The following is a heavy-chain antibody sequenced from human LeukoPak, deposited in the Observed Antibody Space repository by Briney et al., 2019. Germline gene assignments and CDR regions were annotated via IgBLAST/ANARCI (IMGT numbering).Heavy chain of an antibody. CDR3: AKGYVWGSYRFPFGY. Sequence: PGGSLRLSCAASGFTFSSYAMSWVRQAPGKGLEWVSAISGSGGSTYYADSVKGRFTISRDNSKNTLYLQMNSLRAEDTAVYYCAKGYVWGSYRFPFGYWGQGTLVTVSS. J-gene: IGHJ4*02. V-gene: IGHV3-23*01. CDR1: GFTFSSYA. CDR2: ISGSGGST. D-gene: IGHD3-16*02.